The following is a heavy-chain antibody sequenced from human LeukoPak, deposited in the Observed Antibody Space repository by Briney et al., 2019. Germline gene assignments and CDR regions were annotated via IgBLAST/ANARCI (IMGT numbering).Heavy chain of an antibody. J-gene: IGHJ6*03. V-gene: IGHV3-30*04. Sequence: GGSLRLSCAASGFTFSSYEMNWVRQAPGKGLEWVAVISYDGSNKYYTDSVKGRFTISRDNSKNTLYLQMNSLRAEDTAVYYCAKGRGWEASYYYYYMDVWGKGTTVTISS. CDR1: GFTFSSYE. CDR3: AKGRGWEASYYYYYMDV. D-gene: IGHD1-26*01. CDR2: ISYDGSNK.